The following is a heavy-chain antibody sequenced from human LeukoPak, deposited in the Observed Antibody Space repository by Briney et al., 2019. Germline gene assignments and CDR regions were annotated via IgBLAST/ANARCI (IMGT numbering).Heavy chain of an antibody. CDR3: ARWIQLWPYYYYGMDV. Sequence: SETLSLTCNVSGGSISSRSYHWGWIRQPPGKGLEWIGSIYYSGSTYYNPSLKSRVTISVDTSKNQFSLKLSSVTAADTAVYYCARWIQLWPYYYYGMDVWGQGTTVTVSS. V-gene: IGHV4-39*01. CDR1: GGSISSRSYH. CDR2: IYYSGST. J-gene: IGHJ6*02. D-gene: IGHD5-18*01.